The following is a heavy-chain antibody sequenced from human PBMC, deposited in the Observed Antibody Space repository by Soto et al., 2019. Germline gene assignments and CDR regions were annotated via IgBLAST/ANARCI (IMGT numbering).Heavy chain of an antibody. J-gene: IGHJ4*02. V-gene: IGHV3-48*02. Sequence: EVQLVESGGGLVQPGGSLRLSCAASGFTFSSYSMNWVRQAPGKGLEWVSYISSSSSTIYYADSVKGRFTISSDNAKNSLYLQMNSLRDEDTAVYYCARESQDTAMVLGGYWGQGTLVTVSS. CDR3: ARESQDTAMVLGGY. D-gene: IGHD5-18*01. CDR2: ISSSSSTI. CDR1: GFTFSSYS.